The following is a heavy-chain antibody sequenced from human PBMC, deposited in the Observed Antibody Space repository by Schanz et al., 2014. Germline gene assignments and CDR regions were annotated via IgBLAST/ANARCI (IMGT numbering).Heavy chain of an antibody. CDR1: GSDIRGFH. CDR2: IAYSGST. D-gene: IGHD3-16*01. J-gene: IGHJ5*02. Sequence: QVQLQESGPGQVRPSETLSLPCTVSGSDIRGFHWSWIRQSPVKGLEWIGYIAYSGSTNYNPSLQSRVTSSLDTSQRQFSLRLTSVSSADTAMYYCARVGRNSYGFTSRFDAWGQGTLVAVSS. CDR3: ARVGRNSYGFTSRFDA. V-gene: IGHV4-59*13.